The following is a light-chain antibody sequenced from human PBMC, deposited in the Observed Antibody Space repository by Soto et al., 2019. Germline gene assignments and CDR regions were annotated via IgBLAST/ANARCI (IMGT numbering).Light chain of an antibody. Sequence: DIEMTQSPCTLSLSLGDRAILSCRASQSVSTFLAWYQQKPGQPPKLLIYKASTITTGVPSRFSGSGSGTEFTLTISSLQPDDFATYYCQHYNSYSEAFGQGTKVDIK. V-gene: IGKV1-5*03. CDR3: QHYNSYSEA. J-gene: IGKJ1*01. CDR2: KAS. CDR1: QSVSTF.